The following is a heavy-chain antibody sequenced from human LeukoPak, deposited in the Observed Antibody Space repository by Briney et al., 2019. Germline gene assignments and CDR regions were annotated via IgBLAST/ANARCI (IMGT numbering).Heavy chain of an antibody. Sequence: SETLSLTCTVSGGSISSYYWSWIRQPPGKGLEWIGRIYTSGSTNYNPSLKSRVTISVDTSKNQFSLKLSSVTAADTAVYYCAREAIVVVAATRVNWFDPWGQGTLVTVSS. J-gene: IGHJ5*02. CDR3: AREAIVVVAATRVNWFDP. CDR2: IYTSGST. V-gene: IGHV4-4*08. CDR1: GGSISSYY. D-gene: IGHD2-15*01.